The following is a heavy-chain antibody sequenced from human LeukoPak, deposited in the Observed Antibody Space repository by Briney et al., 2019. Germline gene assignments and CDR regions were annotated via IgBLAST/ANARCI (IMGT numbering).Heavy chain of an antibody. CDR2: INTDGSSL. J-gene: IGHJ4*02. CDR3: ARRINYYDGSGYYYVRYFDS. CDR1: GFTFSSYW. Sequence: GGSLRLSCAASGFTFSSYWMYWVRQAPGKGPVWVARINTDGSSLNYADSVKGRFTISRDNAKNTLYLQMNSLGAEDTAVYYCARRINYYDGSGYYYVRYFDSWGQGTLVAVSS. V-gene: IGHV3-74*01. D-gene: IGHD3-22*01.